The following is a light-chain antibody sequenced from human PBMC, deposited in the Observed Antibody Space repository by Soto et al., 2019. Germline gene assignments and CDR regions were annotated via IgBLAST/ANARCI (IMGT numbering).Light chain of an antibody. V-gene: IGKV1-39*01. J-gene: IGKJ1*01. Sequence: DIQMTQSPSSLSASVGDRVTITCRASQSISSYLNWYQQKPGKAPKLLIYAASSLQSGVPSRFSGSGSETDFTLTITRLEPEDFAVYYCQQYDGSPRTFGQGTKVDI. CDR1: QSISSY. CDR3: QQYDGSPRT. CDR2: AAS.